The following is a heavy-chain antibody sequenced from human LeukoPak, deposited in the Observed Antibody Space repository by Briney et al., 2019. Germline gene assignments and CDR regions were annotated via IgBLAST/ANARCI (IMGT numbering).Heavy chain of an antibody. Sequence: PSETLSLTCAVSGYSISSGYYWGWIRQPPGKGLEWIGYIYYSGSTNYNPSLKSRVTISVDTSKNQFSLKLSSVTAADTAVYYCARGNPMVYAMIDYWGQGTLVTVSS. CDR1: GYSISSGYY. D-gene: IGHD2-8*01. J-gene: IGHJ4*02. CDR2: IYYSGST. CDR3: ARGNPMVYAMIDY. V-gene: IGHV4-38-2*01.